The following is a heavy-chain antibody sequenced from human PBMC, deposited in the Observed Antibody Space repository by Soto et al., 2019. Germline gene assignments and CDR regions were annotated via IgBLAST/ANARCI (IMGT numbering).Heavy chain of an antibody. CDR1: GFTFSSYA. J-gene: IGHJ3*02. V-gene: IGHV3-30-3*01. Sequence: SLRLSCAASGFTFSSYAMHWVRQAPGKGLEWVAVISYDGSNKYYADSVKGRFTISRDNSKNTLYLQMNSLRAEDTAVYYCHIVVVPDAMGAFDIWGQGTMVTVSS. CDR2: ISYDGSNK. D-gene: IGHD2-2*01. CDR3: HIVVVPDAMGAFDI.